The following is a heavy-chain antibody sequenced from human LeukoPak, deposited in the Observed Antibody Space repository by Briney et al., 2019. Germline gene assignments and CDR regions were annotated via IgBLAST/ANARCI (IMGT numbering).Heavy chain of an antibody. Sequence: GGYLRLACAASGFTFSNYWMHWVRQAPGKGLVWVSRIHSDGSSTTYADSVKGRFTISRDNAKNTMYLQMNSLTAEDTAVYYCAKGGSKAPDYWGQGTLVTVSS. D-gene: IGHD4-11*01. CDR3: AKGGSKAPDY. V-gene: IGHV3-74*01. CDR1: GFTFSNYW. J-gene: IGHJ4*02. CDR2: IHSDGSST.